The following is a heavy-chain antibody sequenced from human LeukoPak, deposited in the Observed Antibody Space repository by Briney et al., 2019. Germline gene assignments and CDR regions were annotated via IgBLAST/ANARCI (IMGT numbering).Heavy chain of an antibody. J-gene: IGHJ4*02. CDR3: AKKYYDILACFDY. CDR1: GFTFSSYA. Sequence: PGGSLRLSCAASGFTFSSYAMSWVRQAPGKGLEWVSGISTSGGDTYYADSVRGRFTISRDNSKNTLYLQMNSLRAEDTAVYSCAKKYYDILACFDYWGQGTLVIVSS. V-gene: IGHV3-23*01. D-gene: IGHD3-9*01. CDR2: ISTSGGDT.